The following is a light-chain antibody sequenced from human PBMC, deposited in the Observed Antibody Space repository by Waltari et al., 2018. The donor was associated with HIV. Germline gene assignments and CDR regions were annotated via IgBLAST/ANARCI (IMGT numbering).Light chain of an antibody. CDR1: SSDIGTYNY. J-gene: IGLJ2*01. CDR2: DVS. V-gene: IGLV2-14*01. Sequence: QSALTQPASVSGSPGQSITISCTGTSSDIGTYNYVSWYQQHPGKAPKLMIYDVSNRPSGVSNRCPGSKSGNTASLTISGLQAEDEADYYCSSYTSSSTPVVFGGGTKLTVL. CDR3: SSYTSSSTPVV.